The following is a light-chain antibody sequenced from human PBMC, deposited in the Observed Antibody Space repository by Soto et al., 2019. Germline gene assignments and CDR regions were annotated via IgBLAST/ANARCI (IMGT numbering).Light chain of an antibody. CDR2: TAS. CDR1: QDIAIA. V-gene: IGKV1-13*02. Sequence: LTLSAASVSAKEEDRVTFTCRASQDIAIALAWYQQKPGEAPNLLIHTASTLHGGVPSRFSGSGSGTDLTLTITSLQAEDFATYYCQQTRVYPSTFG. J-gene: IGKJ2*01. CDR3: QQTRVYPST.